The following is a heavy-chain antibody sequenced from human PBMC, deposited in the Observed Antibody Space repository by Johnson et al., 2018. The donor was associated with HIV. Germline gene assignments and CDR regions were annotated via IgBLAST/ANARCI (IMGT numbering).Heavy chain of an antibody. CDR1: GFKFDNYG. CDR2: VNWNGGNT. D-gene: IGHD1-1*01. CDR3: ATVAVTGTDDAFDV. Sequence: VQLVESGGGVVRPGGSLRLYCAASGFKFDNYGMTWIRQAPGKGLEWLSGVNWNGGNTGYADSVKGRFTISRDNAKNFVYLQMNSLRAEDTALYYCATVAVTGTDDAFDVWGQGTMVTVSS. V-gene: IGHV3-20*04. J-gene: IGHJ3*01.